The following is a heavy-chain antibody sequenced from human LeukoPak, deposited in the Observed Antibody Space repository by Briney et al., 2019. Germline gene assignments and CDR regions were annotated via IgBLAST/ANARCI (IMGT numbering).Heavy chain of an antibody. D-gene: IGHD3-3*01. J-gene: IGHJ6*03. Sequence: PSEALSLTCTVSGGSISSYYWSWIRQPAGKGLEWIGRIYTSGSTNYNPSLKSRVTMSVDTSKNQFSLKLSSVTAADTAVYYCARQGLYYDFWSGYYTAMDVWGKGTTVTVSS. CDR3: ARQGLYYDFWSGYYTAMDV. CDR1: GGSISSYY. V-gene: IGHV4-4*07. CDR2: IYTSGST.